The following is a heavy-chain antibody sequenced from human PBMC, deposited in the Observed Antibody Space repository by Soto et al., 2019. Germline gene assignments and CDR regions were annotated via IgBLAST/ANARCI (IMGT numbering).Heavy chain of an antibody. J-gene: IGHJ4*02. D-gene: IGHD6-13*01. V-gene: IGHV3-9*01. Sequence: QLLESGGGLVQPGGSLRLSCAASGFTFDDYAIHWVRQAPGKGLEWVSGISWNSAAIDYAVSVKGRFTIVRDNAMNSLYLQMNHLRPEDTAFYYCAKDRGSSSWDPIFDFWGQGILVTVSS. CDR3: AKDRGSSSWDPIFDF. CDR1: GFTFDDYA. CDR2: ISWNSAAI.